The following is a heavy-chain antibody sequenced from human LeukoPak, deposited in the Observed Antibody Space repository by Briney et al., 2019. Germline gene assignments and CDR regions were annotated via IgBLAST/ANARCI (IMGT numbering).Heavy chain of an antibody. CDR3: ASSGKEVLDY. Sequence: GGSLRLSCSASGYTFTSYYMHWVRQAPGQGLEWMGIINPSGGSTSYAQKFQGRVTMTRDTSTSTVYMELSSLRSEDTAVYYCASSGKEVLDYWGQGTLVTVSS. V-gene: IGHV1-46*01. CDR1: GYTFTSYY. J-gene: IGHJ4*02. D-gene: IGHD4-23*01. CDR2: INPSGGST.